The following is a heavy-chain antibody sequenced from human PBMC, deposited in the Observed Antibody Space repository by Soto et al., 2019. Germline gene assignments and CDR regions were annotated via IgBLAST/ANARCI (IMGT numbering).Heavy chain of an antibody. J-gene: IGHJ4*02. V-gene: IGHV3-7*01. D-gene: IGHD6-19*01. CDR1: GFTFSSYW. CDR2: IKQDGSEK. CDR3: ARDHLWVAVECPFDY. Sequence: GGSLRLSCAASGFTFSSYWMSWVRQAPGKGLEWVANIKQDGSEKYYVDSVKGRFTIPRDNAKNSLYLQMNSLRAEDTAVYYCARDHLWVAVECPFDYWGQGTLVTVSS.